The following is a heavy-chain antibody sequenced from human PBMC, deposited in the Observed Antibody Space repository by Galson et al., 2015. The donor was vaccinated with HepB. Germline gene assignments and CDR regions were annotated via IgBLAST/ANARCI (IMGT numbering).Heavy chain of an antibody. CDR3: ARGPARYQLPCCGMDV. V-gene: IGHV4-30-2*01. D-gene: IGHD2-2*01. CDR2: IYHSGST. J-gene: IGHJ6*02. Sequence: TLSLTCAVSGGSISSGGYSWSWIRQPPGKGLEWIGYIYHSGSTYYNPSLKSRVTISVDRSKNQFSLKLSSVTAADMAVYYCARGPARYQLPCCGMDVWGQGTTVTVSS. CDR1: GGSISSGGYS.